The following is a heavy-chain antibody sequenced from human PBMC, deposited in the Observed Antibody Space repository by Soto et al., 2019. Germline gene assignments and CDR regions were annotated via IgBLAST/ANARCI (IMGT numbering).Heavy chain of an antibody. CDR1: GGSISSGDYY. D-gene: IGHD2-2*01. J-gene: IGHJ4*02. CDR2: IYHSGST. Sequence: SETLSLTCTVSGGSISSGDYYWSWIRQPPGKGLEWIGYIYHSGSTYYNPSLKSRVTISVDTSKNQFSLKLSSVTAADTAVYYCARVAAALLFQPFDYWGQGTLVTVSS. CDR3: ARVAAALLFQPFDY. V-gene: IGHV4-30-4*01.